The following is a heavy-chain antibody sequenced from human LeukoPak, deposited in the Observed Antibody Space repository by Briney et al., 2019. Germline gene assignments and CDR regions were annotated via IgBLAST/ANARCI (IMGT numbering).Heavy chain of an antibody. CDR3: ATKDLWSGFAY. CDR2: ISSNGGST. D-gene: IGHD3-3*01. V-gene: IGHV3-64*01. CDR1: RFNFSSYS. J-gene: IGHJ4*02. Sequence: PGGSLRLSCAASRFNFSSYSMHWVCQAPGKGLEYVSAISSNGGSTYYANSVEGRFTISRDNSKNTLYLQMGSLRAEDMAVYYCATKDLWSGFAYWGQGTLVTVSS.